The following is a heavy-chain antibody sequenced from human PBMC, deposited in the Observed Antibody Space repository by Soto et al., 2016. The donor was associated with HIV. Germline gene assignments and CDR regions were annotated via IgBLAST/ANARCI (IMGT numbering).Heavy chain of an antibody. D-gene: IGHD3-9*01. J-gene: IGHJ4*02. CDR1: GFTFSSYW. CDR2: INSDGSRT. Sequence: EVQLVESGGGLVQPGGSLRLSCAASGFTFSSYWMHWVRQAPGKGLVWVSRINSDGSRTSYADSVKGRLTISRDNAKNTLYLQMNSLRAEDTAVYYCARGGEYYDILTGYWGQGTLVTVSS. CDR3: ARGGEYYDILTGY. V-gene: IGHV3-74*01.